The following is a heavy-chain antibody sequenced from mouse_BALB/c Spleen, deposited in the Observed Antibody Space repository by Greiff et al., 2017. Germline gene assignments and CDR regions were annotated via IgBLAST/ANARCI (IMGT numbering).Heavy chain of an antibody. D-gene: IGHD2-10*01. V-gene: IGHV1-37*01. CDR2: INPYNGDT. CDR1: GYSFTGYF. J-gene: IGHJ4*01. Sequence: DVKLQESGPELVKPGASVKISCKASGYSFTGYFMNWVKQSHGKSLEWIGRINPYNGDTFYNQKFKGKATLTVDKSSSTAHMELLSLTSEDSAVYYCGRDSYYGNYGAMDYWGQGTSVTVSS. CDR3: GRDSYYGNYGAMDY.